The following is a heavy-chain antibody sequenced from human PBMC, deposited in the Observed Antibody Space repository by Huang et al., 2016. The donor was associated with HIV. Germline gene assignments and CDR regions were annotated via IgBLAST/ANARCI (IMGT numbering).Heavy chain of an antibody. Sequence: EVQLVESGGGLVKPGGSLGRSCAASGFTFRSYWMRWVRQARGKGRGWVANEKQDGREEYYVDSVKCRFTSSRDNVKNALYLQMYSRRGDDTAIYDWARGGGPYYDSWSGGHHYGMDVWGQGTTVTVSS. CDR1: GFTFRSYW. CDR2: EKQDGREE. CDR3: ARGGGPYYDSWSGGHHYGMDV. J-gene: IGHJ6*02. V-gene: IGHV3-7*04. D-gene: IGHD3-3*01.